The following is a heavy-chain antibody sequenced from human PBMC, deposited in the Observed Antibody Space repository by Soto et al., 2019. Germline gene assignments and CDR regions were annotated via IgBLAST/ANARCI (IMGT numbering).Heavy chain of an antibody. CDR3: AREGGWRVGDY. CDR2: IWYDGSKT. J-gene: IGHJ4*02. Sequence: QVQLVESGGGVVQPGRSLRLSCAASGFTFSSYGMHWVRQAPGEGLEWLAVIWYDGSKTYYADSVKGRFTISRDNSKNTVYLQMNSLRDEDTAVYYCAREGGWRVGDYWGQGTLVTVSS. V-gene: IGHV3-33*01. D-gene: IGHD2-15*01. CDR1: GFTFSSYG.